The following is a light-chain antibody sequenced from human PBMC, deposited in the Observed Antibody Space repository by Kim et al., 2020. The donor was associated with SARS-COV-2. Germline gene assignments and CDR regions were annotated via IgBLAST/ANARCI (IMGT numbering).Light chain of an antibody. CDR1: QSVSSN. J-gene: IGKJ1*01. V-gene: IGKV3-15*01. CDR3: HQYNNWPQT. Sequence: EKVMTQSPATLSVSPGESATLSCRASQSVSSNLAWYQHKPGQAPRLLIYGASTRATGVPARFSGSGSGTEFTLTISRLQSEDFAVYYCHQYNNWPQTFGQGTKVDIK. CDR2: GAS.